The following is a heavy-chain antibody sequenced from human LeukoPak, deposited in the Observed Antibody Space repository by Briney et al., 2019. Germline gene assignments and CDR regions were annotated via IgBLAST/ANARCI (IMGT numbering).Heavy chain of an antibody. Sequence: SQTLSLTCTVSGGSITSGSYYWNWIRQPAGKGLEWIGRIYTSGSSNYNPSLKSRVTISVDTSKNQFSLRLSSVTAADTAVYYCARWRTGYSSGWYWFDPWGQGTLVTVSS. J-gene: IGHJ5*02. CDR3: ARWRTGYSSGWYWFDP. CDR1: GGSITSGSYY. V-gene: IGHV4-61*02. D-gene: IGHD6-19*01. CDR2: IYTSGSS.